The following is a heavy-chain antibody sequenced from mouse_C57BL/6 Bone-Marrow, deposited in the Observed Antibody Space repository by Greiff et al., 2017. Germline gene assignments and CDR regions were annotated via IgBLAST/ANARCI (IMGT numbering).Heavy chain of an antibody. CDR2: INPSTGGT. D-gene: IGHD2-3*01. Sequence: VQLQQSGPELVKPGASVKISCKASGYSFTGYYMNWVKQSPEKSLEWIGEINPSTGGTTYNQKFKAKATLTVDKSSSTAYMQLKSLTSEDSAVYYCARWGLLRWFAYWGQGTLVTVSA. CDR1: GYSFTGYY. V-gene: IGHV1-42*01. J-gene: IGHJ3*01. CDR3: ARWGLLRWFAY.